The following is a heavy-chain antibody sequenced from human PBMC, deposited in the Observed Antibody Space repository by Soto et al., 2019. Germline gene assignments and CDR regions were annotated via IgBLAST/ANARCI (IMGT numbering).Heavy chain of an antibody. J-gene: IGHJ4*02. CDR1: GYTFTDYY. Sequence: AAVKVSCKASGYTFTDYYIHWLRQAPGQGLEWMGWINPTSGGPNYVQKFQGWVTMTRDTSISTAYMELSGLKSDDTAVYYCARRSDRYGTGHYFGYWGQGTLVTVSS. CDR3: ARRSDRYGTGHYFGY. V-gene: IGHV1-2*04. CDR2: INPTSGGP. D-gene: IGHD5-18*01.